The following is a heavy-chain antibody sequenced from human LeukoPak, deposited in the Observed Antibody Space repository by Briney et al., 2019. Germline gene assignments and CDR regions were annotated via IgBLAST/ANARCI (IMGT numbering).Heavy chain of an antibody. CDR2: INPSGGST. J-gene: IGHJ4*02. Sequence: ASVKVSCKATGYTFTSYYMHWVRQAPGQGLEWMGIINPSGGSTSYAQKFQGRVTMTRDMSTSTVYMELSSLRSEDTAVYYCARAPPWNFFSHDYWGQGTLVTVSS. V-gene: IGHV1-46*01. CDR3: ARAPPWNFFSHDY. D-gene: IGHD1-7*01. CDR1: GYTFTSYY.